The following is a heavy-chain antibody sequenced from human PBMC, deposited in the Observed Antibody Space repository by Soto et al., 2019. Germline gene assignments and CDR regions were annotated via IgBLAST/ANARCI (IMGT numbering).Heavy chain of an antibody. J-gene: IGHJ4*02. CDR1: GFTFSMYW. V-gene: IGHV3-74*01. CDR2: INDDGSST. CDR3: TRGPRSTSTGTRAF. D-gene: IGHD1-1*01. Sequence: RLSCAASGFTFSMYWMHWVRQVPGKGPEWVSRINDDGSSTNYADSVKGRFTISRDNAKNTLYLQMNDLRAEDTAVYYCTRGPRSTSTGTRAFWGQGTLVTVYS.